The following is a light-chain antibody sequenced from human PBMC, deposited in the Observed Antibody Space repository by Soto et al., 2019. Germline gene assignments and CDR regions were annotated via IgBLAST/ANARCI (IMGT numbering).Light chain of an antibody. CDR3: QPYNNWPLT. J-gene: IGKJ4*01. V-gene: IGKV3-11*01. Sequence: EIVLTQSPATLSLSPGERATLSCRASPSVANFVAWYQQKPGQAPRLLIYGAFNRATGIPARFSGSGSGTDFTLTISSLEPEDFAVYYCQPYNNWPLTFGGGTKV. CDR2: GAF. CDR1: PSVANF.